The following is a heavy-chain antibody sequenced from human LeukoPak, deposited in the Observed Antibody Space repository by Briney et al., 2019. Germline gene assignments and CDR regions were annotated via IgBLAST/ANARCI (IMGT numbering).Heavy chain of an antibody. CDR1: GFTFSDHY. CDR2: TRDKAASYTT. CDR3: GASSRGLRDLDY. V-gene: IGHV3-72*01. D-gene: IGHD3-10*01. J-gene: IGHJ4*02. Sequence: PGGSLRLSCAASGFTFSDHYMDWVRQAPGKGLEWVGRTRDKAASYTTEYAASVKGRFTVSRDDSKNSLYLQMNSLRTEDTAVDYCGASSRGLRDLDYWGQGTLVTVSS.